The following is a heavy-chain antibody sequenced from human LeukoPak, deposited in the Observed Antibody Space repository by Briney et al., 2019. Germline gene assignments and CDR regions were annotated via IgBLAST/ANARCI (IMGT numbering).Heavy chain of an antibody. D-gene: IGHD6-13*01. J-gene: IGHJ6*03. CDR2: INHSGST. CDR3: ARVPGYSSSWYGYYYMDV. CDR1: GDSISSSSLY. V-gene: IGHV4-39*07. Sequence: SETLSLTCTVSGDSISSSSLYWGWIRQPPGKGLEWIGEINHSGSTNYNPSLKSRVTISVDTSKNQFSLKLSSVTAADTAVYYCARVPGYSSSWYGYYYMDVWGKGTTVTVSS.